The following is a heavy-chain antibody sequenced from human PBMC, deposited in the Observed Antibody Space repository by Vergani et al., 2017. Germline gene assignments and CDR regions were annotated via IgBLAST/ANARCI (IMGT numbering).Heavy chain of an antibody. CDR1: GYTFTSYG. D-gene: IGHD2-21*02. CDR2: ISAYNGNT. V-gene: IGHV1-18*01. J-gene: IGHJ3*02. Sequence: QVQLVQCGAEVKKPGASVKVSCKASGYTFTSYGISWVRQAPGQGLEWMGWISAYNGNTNYAQKLQGRVTMTTDTSTSTAYMELRSLRSDDTAVYYCARDPRDCGGDCYPKAFDIWGQGTMVTVSS. CDR3: ARDPRDCGGDCYPKAFDI.